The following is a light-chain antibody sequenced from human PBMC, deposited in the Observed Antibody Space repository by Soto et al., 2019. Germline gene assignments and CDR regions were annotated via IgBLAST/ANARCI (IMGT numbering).Light chain of an antibody. J-gene: IGKJ2*01. CDR3: QQSYSTPQNT. V-gene: IGKV1-39*01. CDR2: AAS. Sequence: DIQMTQSPSSLSASVEDRVTITCRASQSISSYLNWYQQKPGKAPKLLIYAASSLQGGVPSRFSGSGSGTDFTLTISSLQPEDFATYYCQQSYSTPQNTFGQGTKLEIK. CDR1: QSISSY.